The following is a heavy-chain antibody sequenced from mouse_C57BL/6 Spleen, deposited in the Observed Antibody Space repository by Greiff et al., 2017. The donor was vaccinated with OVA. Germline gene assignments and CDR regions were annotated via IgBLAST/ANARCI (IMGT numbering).Heavy chain of an antibody. J-gene: IGHJ1*03. D-gene: IGHD1-1*01. V-gene: IGHV1-81*01. CDR1: GYTFTSYG. Sequence: LVESGAELARPGASVKLSCKASGYTFTSYGISWVKQRTGQGLEWIGEIYPRSGNTYYNEKFKGKATLTADKSSSTAYMELRSLTSEDSAVYFCAAPIYYGSSGYFDVWGTGTTVTVSS. CDR2: IYPRSGNT. CDR3: AAPIYYGSSGYFDV.